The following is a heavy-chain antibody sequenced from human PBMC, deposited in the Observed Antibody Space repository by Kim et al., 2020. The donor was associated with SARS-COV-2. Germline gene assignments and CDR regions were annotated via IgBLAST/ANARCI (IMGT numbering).Heavy chain of an antibody. CDR1: GYTFTNYY. CDR3: AREDYYDSSGYYYYYGMDA. J-gene: IGHJ6*02. D-gene: IGHD3-22*01. Sequence: ASVKVSCKASGYTFTNYYMHWVRQAPGQGLEWLGKINPSGHSTSYAQKFQGRVTMTRDTSTSTVYMELSSLRSEDTAVYYCAREDYYDSSGYYYYYGMDAWGQGTTVTVSS. V-gene: IGHV1-46*01. CDR2: INPSGHST.